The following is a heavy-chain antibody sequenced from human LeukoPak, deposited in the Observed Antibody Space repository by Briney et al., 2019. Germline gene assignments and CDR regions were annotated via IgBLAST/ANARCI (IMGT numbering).Heavy chain of an antibody. CDR3: AIDPDYYDSSGYYPEGDY. J-gene: IGHJ4*02. CDR1: GFTFSSYG. Sequence: GGSLRLSCAASGFTFSSYGMSWVRQAPGKGLEWVSAISGSGGSTYYADSVKGRFTISRDNSKNTLYLQMNSLRAEDTAVYYCAIDPDYYDSSGYYPEGDYWGQGTLVTVSS. V-gene: IGHV3-23*01. CDR2: ISGSGGST. D-gene: IGHD3-22*01.